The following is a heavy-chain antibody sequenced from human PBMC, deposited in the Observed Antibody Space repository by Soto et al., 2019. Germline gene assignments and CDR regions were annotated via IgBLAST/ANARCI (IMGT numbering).Heavy chain of an antibody. CDR1: GFTFSGSA. Sequence: EVQLVESGGGLVQPGGSLKLSCAASGFTFSGSAMHWVRQASGKGLEWVGRIRSNPYSYATDYVASVKGRFTISRDDSQNTAYLQMNSLKTEDTAVYYCTRRIDYGDLSRAFDSWGQGALVTVSS. J-gene: IGHJ4*02. V-gene: IGHV3-73*01. D-gene: IGHD4-17*01. CDR2: IRSNPYSYAT. CDR3: TRRIDYGDLSRAFDS.